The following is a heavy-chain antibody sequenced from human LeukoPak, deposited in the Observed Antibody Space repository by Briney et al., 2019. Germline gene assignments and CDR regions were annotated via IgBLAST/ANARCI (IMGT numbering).Heavy chain of an antibody. D-gene: IGHD4-17*01. CDR1: GGTFSSYA. CDR3: ARGEGTGTTAEYFQH. CDR2: IIPIFGTA. Sequence: GASVKVSCKASGGTFSSYAISWVRPAPGQGLEWMGGIIPIFGTANYAQKFQGRVTITADESTSTAYMELSSLRSEDTAVYYCARGEGTGTTAEYFQHWGQGTLVTVSS. V-gene: IGHV1-69*01. J-gene: IGHJ1*01.